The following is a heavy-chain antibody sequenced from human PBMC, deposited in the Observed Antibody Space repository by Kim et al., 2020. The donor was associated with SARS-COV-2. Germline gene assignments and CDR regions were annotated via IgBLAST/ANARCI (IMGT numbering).Heavy chain of an antibody. J-gene: IGHJ4*02. Sequence: YADSVKGRFTISRDNSKNTLYLQMNSLRAEDTAVYYCARVRFLEWWLFDYWGQGTLVTVSS. CDR3: ARVRFLEWWLFDY. D-gene: IGHD3-3*01. V-gene: IGHV3-33*01.